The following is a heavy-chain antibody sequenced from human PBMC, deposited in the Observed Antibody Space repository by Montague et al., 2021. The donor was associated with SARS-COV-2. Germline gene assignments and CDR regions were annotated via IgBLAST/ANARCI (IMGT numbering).Heavy chain of an antibody. CDR1: GFTFSGYW. J-gene: IGHJ6*02. Sequence: SLRLSCAASGFTFSGYWMSWVRQAPGKGLEWVANIEQDGSEKYYVDSVKGRFTISRDNAKNSLYLQMNSLRAEDTAVYYCARDGSGSYSNYYYYGMDVWGQGTTVTVSS. CDR2: IEQDGSEK. D-gene: IGHD3-10*01. V-gene: IGHV3-7*01. CDR3: ARDGSGSYSNYYYYGMDV.